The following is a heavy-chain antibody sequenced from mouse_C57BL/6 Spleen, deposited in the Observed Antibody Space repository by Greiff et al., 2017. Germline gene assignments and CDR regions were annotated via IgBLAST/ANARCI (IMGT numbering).Heavy chain of an antibody. CDR2: IYPGDGDT. CDR3: ARLGF. V-gene: IGHV1-82*01. CDR1: GYAFSSSW. J-gene: IGHJ2*01. Sequence: VQLQQSGPELVKPGASVKISCKASGYAFSSSWMNWVKQRPGKGLEWIGRIYPGDGDTNYNGKFQGKATLTADKSSSTAYMQLSSLTSEDSAVYFCARLGFWGQGTTLTVSS.